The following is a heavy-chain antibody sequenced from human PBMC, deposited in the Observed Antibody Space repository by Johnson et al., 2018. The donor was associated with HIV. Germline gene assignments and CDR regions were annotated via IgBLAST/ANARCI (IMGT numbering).Heavy chain of an antibody. V-gene: IGHV3-33*06. J-gene: IGHJ3*02. CDR2: IWYDGSNK. CDR1: RFTFSSYA. Sequence: QVQLVESGGGVVQPGRSLRLSCAASRFTFSSYAIHWVRQAPGKGLEWVAVIWYDGSNKYYADSVKGRFTISRDNSKNTLYLQMNSLRAEDTAVYYCAKSGLFVLVVYAPDVFDIWGQGTMVTVSS. CDR3: AKSGLFVLVVYAPDVFDI. D-gene: IGHD2-8*02.